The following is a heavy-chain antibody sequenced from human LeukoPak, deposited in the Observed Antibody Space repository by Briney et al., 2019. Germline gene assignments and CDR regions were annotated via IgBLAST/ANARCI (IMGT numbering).Heavy chain of an antibody. CDR3: ARGPRYYDFWSGYQNYYFDY. D-gene: IGHD3-3*01. V-gene: IGHV4-34*01. J-gene: IGHJ4*02. Sequence: SETLSLTCAVYGGSFSGYYWSWIRQPPGKGLEWIGEINHSGSTNYNPSLKSRVTISVDTSKNQFSLKLSSVTAADTAVYYCARGPRYYDFWSGYQNYYFDYWGQGTLVTASS. CDR2: INHSGST. CDR1: GGSFSGYY.